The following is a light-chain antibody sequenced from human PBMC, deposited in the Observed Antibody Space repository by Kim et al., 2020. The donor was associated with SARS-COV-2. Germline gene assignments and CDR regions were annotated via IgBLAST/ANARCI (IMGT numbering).Light chain of an antibody. J-gene: IGLJ2*01. CDR1: SSDVGRYNC. CDR3: SLYTSSSTPVV. V-gene: IGLV2-14*03. Sequence: WIAIACTVTSSDVGRYNCGPWYQQHPGKAPKLMFYDFHNWPSGVSNRFSGSKSGNTASRTISGLQAEDEADYYCSLYTSSSTPVVFGGGTQLTVL. CDR2: DFH.